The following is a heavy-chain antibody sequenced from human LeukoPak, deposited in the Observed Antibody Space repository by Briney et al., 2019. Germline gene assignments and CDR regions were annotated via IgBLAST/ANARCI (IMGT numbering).Heavy chain of an antibody. D-gene: IGHD6-25*01. V-gene: IGHV3-23*01. J-gene: IGHJ4*02. CDR2: ISGSGGST. Sequence: GGSLRLSCAASGFTFSDYYMSWIRQAPGKGLEWVSAISGSGGSTYYADSVKGRFTISRDNSKNTLYLQMNSLRAEDTAVYYCAKGGPPGYFDYWGQGTLVTVSS. CDR1: GFTFSDYY. CDR3: AKGGPPGYFDY.